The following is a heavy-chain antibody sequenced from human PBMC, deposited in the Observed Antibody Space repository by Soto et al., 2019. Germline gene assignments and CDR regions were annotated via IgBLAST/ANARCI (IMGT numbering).Heavy chain of an antibody. D-gene: IGHD6-19*01. V-gene: IGHV3-21*01. CDR1: GFTFSSYS. J-gene: IGHJ4*02. Sequence: GGSLRLSCAASGFTFSSYSMNWVRQAPGKGLEWVSSISSSSSYIYYADSVKGRFTISRDNAKNSLYLQMNSLRAEDTAVYYCAGEENSISGSSGFGTDAGWGQGTLVTVSS. CDR2: ISSSSSYI. CDR3: AGEENSISGSSGFGTDAG.